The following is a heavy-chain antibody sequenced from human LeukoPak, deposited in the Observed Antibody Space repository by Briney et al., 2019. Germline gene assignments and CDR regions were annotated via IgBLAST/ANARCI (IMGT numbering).Heavy chain of an antibody. J-gene: IGHJ4*02. CDR2: INPSSGST. V-gene: IGHV1-46*01. D-gene: IGHD5-18*01. CDR1: GYTFTSYY. CDR3: ARDQFFARLVDTAMVHRGGFDY. Sequence: GASVKVSCKASGYTFTSYYMHWVRQAPGQGLEWMGIINPSSGSTSYAQKFQGRVTMTRDTSTCTVYMELSSLRSEDTAVYYCARDQFFARLVDTAMVHRGGFDYWGQGTLVTVSS.